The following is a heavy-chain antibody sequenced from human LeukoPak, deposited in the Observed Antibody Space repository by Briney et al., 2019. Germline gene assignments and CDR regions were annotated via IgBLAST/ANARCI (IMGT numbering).Heavy chain of an antibody. J-gene: IGHJ4*02. CDR3: ARDPYSSAWYIDY. CDR2: ISYDGTNK. D-gene: IGHD6-19*01. CDR1: GFIFSSYA. Sequence: GGSLRLSCAASGFIFSSYAMHWVRQAPRKGLEWVAVISYDGTNKYYADSVKGRFTISRDNSKNTLDLQMNSLRAEDTAVYYCARDPYSSAWYIDYWGQGTLVTVSS. V-gene: IGHV3-30*04.